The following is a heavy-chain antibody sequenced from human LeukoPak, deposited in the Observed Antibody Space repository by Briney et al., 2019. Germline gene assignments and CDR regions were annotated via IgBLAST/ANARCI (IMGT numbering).Heavy chain of an antibody. CDR3: ARGLRYYGSGSFFDY. CDR1: GYTFTSYG. J-gene: IGHJ4*02. CDR2: ISAYNGNT. D-gene: IGHD3-10*01. V-gene: IGHV1-18*01. Sequence: ASVKVSCKASGYTFTSYGISWVRQAPGQGLEWMGWISAYNGNTNYAQKLQGRVTMTTETSTSTAYMELRGLRSDDTAVYYCARGLRYYGSGSFFDYWGQGTLVTVSS.